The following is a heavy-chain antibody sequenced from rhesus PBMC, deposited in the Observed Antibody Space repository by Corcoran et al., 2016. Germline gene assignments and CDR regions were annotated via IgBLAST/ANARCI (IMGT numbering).Heavy chain of an antibody. J-gene: IGHJ2*01. CDR3: ARGVVNFNWYFDL. CDR1: GGSVSSSNW. Sequence: QVQLQELGPGLVKPSETLSLTCAVSGGSVSSSNWWSWIRQPPGKGLEWIGDFSGSRGSTYYNPSLKSRVTISTDPSTNQFTLKLSSVTAADTAVYYCARGVVNFNWYFDLWGPGTPITISS. CDR2: FSGSRGST. D-gene: IGHD2-21*01. V-gene: IGHV4-65*01.